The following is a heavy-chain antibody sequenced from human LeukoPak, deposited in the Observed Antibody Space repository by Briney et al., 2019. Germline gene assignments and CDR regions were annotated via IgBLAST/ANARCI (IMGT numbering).Heavy chain of an antibody. V-gene: IGHV1-2*02. CDR3: ARDGGYSGYVMAHYYYYMDV. CDR2: INPNSGGT. J-gene: IGHJ6*03. CDR1: GYTFTGYY. D-gene: IGHD5-12*01. Sequence: GASVKVSCKASGYTFTGYYMHWVRQAPGQGLEWMGWINPNSGGTNYAQKFQGRVTMTRDTSISTAYMELSRLRSEDTAVYYCARDGGYSGYVMAHYYYYMDVRGKGTTVTVSS.